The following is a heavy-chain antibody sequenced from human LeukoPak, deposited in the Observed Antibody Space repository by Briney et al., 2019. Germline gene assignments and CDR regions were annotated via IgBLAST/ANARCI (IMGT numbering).Heavy chain of an antibody. V-gene: IGHV4-61*02. CDR3: ARVTRYCSSTSCLNWFDP. D-gene: IGHD2-2*01. CDR1: GGSISSGSYY. CDR2: IYTSGST. J-gene: IGHJ5*02. Sequence: PSQTLSLTCTVSGGSISSGSYYWSWIRQPAGKGLEWIGRIYTSGSTNYNPSLKSRVTISVDTSKNHFSLKLSSVTAADTAVYYCARVTRYCSSTSCLNWFDPWGQGTLVTVSS.